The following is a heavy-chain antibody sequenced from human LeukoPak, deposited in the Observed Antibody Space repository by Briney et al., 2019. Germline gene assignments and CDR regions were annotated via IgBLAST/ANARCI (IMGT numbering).Heavy chain of an antibody. CDR1: GFTLSNAW. V-gene: IGHV3-15*01. CDR3: TSYSHYYFDY. CDR2: IKSKTDGGTT. J-gene: IGHJ4*02. D-gene: IGHD3-10*01. Sequence: KPGGYLRRSCAASGFTLSNAWMSWVRQAPGKGLEWVGRIKSKTDGGTTDYATPVKGRFTISRDDSKNTLYLQMNSLKTEDTAVYYCTSYSHYYFDYGGQGTLVTVSS.